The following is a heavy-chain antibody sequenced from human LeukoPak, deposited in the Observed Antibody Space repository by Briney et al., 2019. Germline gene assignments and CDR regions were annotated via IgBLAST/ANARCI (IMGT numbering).Heavy chain of an antibody. Sequence: GGSLRLSCTASGFTFSSTGMHWVRQAPGKGLEWVSYIRYDGNNKYYGDSVKGRLTVSRDNSKNTLYPQMNSLRVEDTAVYYCARTYNPDYWGQGTLVTVSS. J-gene: IGHJ4*02. CDR3: ARTYNPDY. D-gene: IGHD1-14*01. CDR2: IRYDGNNK. CDR1: GFTFSSTG. V-gene: IGHV3-30*02.